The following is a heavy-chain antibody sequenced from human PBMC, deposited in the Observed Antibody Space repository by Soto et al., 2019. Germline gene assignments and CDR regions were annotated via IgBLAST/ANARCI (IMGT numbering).Heavy chain of an antibody. D-gene: IGHD3-22*01. Sequence: PGGSLRLSCAASGFTFSSYGVHWVRQAPGKGLEWVASVSYDGSNKHYADSVKGRFTISRDNSRNTLDLQMNSLRAEDTAVYYCAKDTYYYDRSGYYTYDHWGQGTQVPVS. CDR2: VSYDGSNK. J-gene: IGHJ4*02. CDR3: AKDTYYYDRSGYYTYDH. V-gene: IGHV3-30*18. CDR1: GFTFSSYG.